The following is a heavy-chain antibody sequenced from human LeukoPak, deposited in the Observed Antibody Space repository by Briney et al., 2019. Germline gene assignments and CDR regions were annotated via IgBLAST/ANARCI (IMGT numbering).Heavy chain of an antibody. CDR1: GGTFSSYA. V-gene: IGHV1-69*01. D-gene: IGHD3-22*01. CDR2: IIPNFGTG. CDR3: ARDSGYYDSSGYYPFFDY. J-gene: IGHJ4*02. Sequence: ASVKVSCKASGGTFSSYAISWVRQAPGQGLEWMGGIIPNFGTGVYAQKLQGRVTITADESTSTVHLELSSLRSEDTAVYYCARDSGYYDSSGYYPFFDYWGQGTLVTVSS.